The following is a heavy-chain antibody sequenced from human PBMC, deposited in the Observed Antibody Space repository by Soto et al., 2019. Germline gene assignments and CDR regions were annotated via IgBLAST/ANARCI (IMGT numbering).Heavy chain of an antibody. D-gene: IGHD5-12*01. CDR2: INAGNGDT. V-gene: IGHV1-3*01. Sequence: SVKVSCKTSGYTFTNYPIHWVRQAPGRGLEWMGLINAGNGDTKYSQSFQGRGAISRDTFATTAFMELSRLKSEDTAVYYCASSVYNGYDSDFDYWGQGTQVTVSS. CDR1: GYTFTNYP. CDR3: ASSVYNGYDSDFDY. J-gene: IGHJ4*02.